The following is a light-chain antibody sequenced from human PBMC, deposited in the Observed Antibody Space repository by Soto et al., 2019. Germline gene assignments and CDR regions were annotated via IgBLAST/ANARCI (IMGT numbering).Light chain of an antibody. J-gene: IGKJ3*01. CDR3: QQYNNWPRT. CDR1: QSVGSN. Sequence: EIVMTQSPATLSVSPGERATLSCRASQSVGSNLAWYQQKPGQAPRLLFFGATSRATGFPARFSGSGSGTEFTLTISSLQSEDFAVYYCQQYNNWPRTFGPETKLDFK. V-gene: IGKV3-15*01. CDR2: GAT.